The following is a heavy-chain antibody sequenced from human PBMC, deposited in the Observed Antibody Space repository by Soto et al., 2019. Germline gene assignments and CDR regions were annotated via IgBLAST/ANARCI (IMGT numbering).Heavy chain of an antibody. J-gene: IGHJ2*01. V-gene: IGHV1-18*01. CDR2: ISGYNGNT. Sequence: QVQLVQSGAEVKKPGASVKVSCKASGYTFTSYGICWVRQAPGQGLEWMGWISGYNGNTNYAQNLQGRVTMTTDTSPSTVYMELGSMRYDDTDVNYCARRISSTRCLDLWGRGTLVIVSP. CDR1: GYTFTSYG. D-gene: IGHD2-2*01. CDR3: ARRISSTRCLDL.